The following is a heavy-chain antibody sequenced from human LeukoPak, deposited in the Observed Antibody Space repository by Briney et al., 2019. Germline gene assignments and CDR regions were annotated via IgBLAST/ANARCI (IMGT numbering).Heavy chain of an antibody. J-gene: IGHJ4*02. CDR2: ISSSGSTI. Sequence: PGGSLRLSCAASGFTFSSYEMNWVRQAPGKGLEWVSYISSSGSTIYYADSAKGRFTISRDNAKNSLYLQMNSLRAEDTAVYYCARDKEKGGSGSKFDYWGQGTLVTVSS. CDR3: ARDKEKGGSGSKFDY. CDR1: GFTFSSYE. V-gene: IGHV3-48*03. D-gene: IGHD3-10*01.